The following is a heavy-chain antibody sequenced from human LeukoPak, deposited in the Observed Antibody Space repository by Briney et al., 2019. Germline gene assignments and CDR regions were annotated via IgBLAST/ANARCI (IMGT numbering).Heavy chain of an antibody. CDR1: GGSISSSNYY. Sequence: SETLSLTCTVSGGSISSSNYYWGWIRQPPGKGLEWIGSIFYSGSTFYNPSLKSRVTMSVDTSKNQFSLRLSSVTAADTAVYYCVLGANFFNYWGQGTLVTVSS. J-gene: IGHJ4*02. CDR3: VLGANFFNY. CDR2: IFYSGST. V-gene: IGHV4-39*01. D-gene: IGHD4/OR15-4a*01.